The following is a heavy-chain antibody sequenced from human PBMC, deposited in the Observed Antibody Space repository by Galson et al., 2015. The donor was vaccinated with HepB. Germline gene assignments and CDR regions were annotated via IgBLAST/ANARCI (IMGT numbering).Heavy chain of an antibody. Sequence: SLRLSCAASGFTFSSYGMHWVRQAPGKGLEWVAVISYDGSNKYYADSVKGRFTISRDNSKNTLYLQMNSLRAEDTAVYYCAKDGTILTGYQGYYYYYYMDVWGKGTTVTVSS. CDR1: GFTFSSYG. CDR3: AKDGTILTGYQGYYYYYYMDV. V-gene: IGHV3-30*18. D-gene: IGHD3-9*01. CDR2: ISYDGSNK. J-gene: IGHJ6*03.